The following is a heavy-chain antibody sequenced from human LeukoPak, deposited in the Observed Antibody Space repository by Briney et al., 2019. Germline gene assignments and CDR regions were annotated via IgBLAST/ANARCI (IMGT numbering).Heavy chain of an antibody. Sequence: PGGSLRLSCAASGFTFSTYWMSWVRQAPGKGLEWVANIQQDGIKKYYVDSVEGRFTISRENAKNSLFLQMSSLRADDTAVYYCARDFGIAVGYWGQGTLVTVSS. CDR3: ARDFGIAVGY. V-gene: IGHV3-7*01. D-gene: IGHD6-13*01. J-gene: IGHJ4*02. CDR2: IQQDGIKK. CDR1: GFTFSTYW.